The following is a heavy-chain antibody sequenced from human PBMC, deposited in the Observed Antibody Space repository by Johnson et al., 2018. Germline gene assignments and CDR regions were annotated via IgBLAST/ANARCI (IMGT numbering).Heavy chain of an antibody. CDR2: ISYAGSNK. J-gene: IGHJ1*01. D-gene: IGHD1-26*01. Sequence: QVQLVESGGGVVQPGRSLRLSCAASGFTFSSYGLHWVRQAPGKGLEWVAVISYAGSNKYYADYVKGRLTISRDNSKNTLYLQMNSLRAEETAVYYCAKEGVREWEYYGPFQYWGPGTRVTVSS. V-gene: IGHV3-30*18. CDR3: AKEGVREWEYYGPFQY. CDR1: GFTFSSYG.